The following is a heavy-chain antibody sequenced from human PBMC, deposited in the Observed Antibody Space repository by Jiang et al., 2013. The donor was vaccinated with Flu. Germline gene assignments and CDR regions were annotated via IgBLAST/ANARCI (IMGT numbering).Heavy chain of an antibody. V-gene: IGHV3-30*02. D-gene: IGHD4-11*01. CDR3: AKPYSNSRGQFDY. Sequence: VQLVESGGGVVQPGGSLRLSCAASGFTFSSYVMHWVRQAPGKGLEWVSFIRHDGGYDDYADSVKGRFTISRDNSKNTLYLQMNSLRAEDTAVYYCAKPYSNSRGQFDYWGQGTVVTVSS. J-gene: IGHJ4*02. CDR1: GFTFSSYV. CDR2: IRHDGGYD.